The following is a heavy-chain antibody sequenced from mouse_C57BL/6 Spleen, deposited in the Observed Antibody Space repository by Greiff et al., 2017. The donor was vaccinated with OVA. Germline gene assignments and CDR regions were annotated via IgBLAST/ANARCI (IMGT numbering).Heavy chain of an antibody. Sequence: QVQLKQPGAELVMPGASVKLSCKASGYTFTSYWMHWVKQRPGQGLEWIGEIDPSDSYTNYNQKFKGKSTLTVDKSSSTAYMQLSSLTSEDSAVYYCANGYDGAWFAYWGQGTPVTVSA. J-gene: IGHJ3*01. CDR1: GYTFTSYW. D-gene: IGHD2-2*01. CDR2: IDPSDSYT. CDR3: ANGYDGAWFAY. V-gene: IGHV1-69*01.